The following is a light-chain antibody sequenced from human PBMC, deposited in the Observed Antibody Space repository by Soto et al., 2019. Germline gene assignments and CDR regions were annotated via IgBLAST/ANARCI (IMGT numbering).Light chain of an antibody. V-gene: IGKV1-5*03. J-gene: IGKJ3*01. CDR1: QSISSW. Sequence: DIQMTQSPSTLSASVGDRVTITCRASQSISSWLAWYQQRPGKAPKLLIYKASSLESGVPSRFSGSGSGTDFTLTISSLQTEDFATYYCQQSYNGPFTVGPGTKVDIK. CDR2: KAS. CDR3: QQSYNGPFT.